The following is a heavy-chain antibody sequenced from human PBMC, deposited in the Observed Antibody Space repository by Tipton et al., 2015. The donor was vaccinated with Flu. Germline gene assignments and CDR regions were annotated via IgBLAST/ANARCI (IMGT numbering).Heavy chain of an antibody. V-gene: IGHV4-38-2*02. Sequence: TLSLTCTVSGDSMRSDYFWGWIRQAPGKGLEWIGNIHYSGSPHYNPSLKSRVTISVDTSKNQFSLKLTSVTAADTAVYYCATTTYYYGSGSHDYWGQGTLVTVSS. CDR1: GDSMRSDYF. CDR2: IHYSGSP. D-gene: IGHD3-10*01. CDR3: ATTTYYYGSGSHDY. J-gene: IGHJ4*02.